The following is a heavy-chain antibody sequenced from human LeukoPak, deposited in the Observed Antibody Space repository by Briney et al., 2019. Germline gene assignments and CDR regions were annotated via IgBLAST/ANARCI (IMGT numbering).Heavy chain of an antibody. V-gene: IGHV3-74*01. D-gene: IGHD3-22*01. CDR1: GFTFSGYW. J-gene: IGHJ4*02. CDR2: INSDGSTT. Sequence: GGSLRLSCAASGFTFSGYWMQWVRQAPGKGLVWVSRINSDGSTTTYADSVKGRFTISRDTSKNTLYLQMNSLRAEDTAVYYCARDSSGYYAIEYGGQGTLVTVSS. CDR3: ARDSSGYYAIEY.